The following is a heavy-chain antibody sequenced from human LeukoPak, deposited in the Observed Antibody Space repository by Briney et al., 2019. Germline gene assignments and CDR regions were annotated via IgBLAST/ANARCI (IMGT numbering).Heavy chain of an antibody. CDR2: IKQDGSEK. CDR1: GFSFRNYW. D-gene: IGHD2-2*01. Sequence: GGSLRLSCEASGFSFRNYWMSWVRQAPGKGLEWVANIKQDGSEKYYVDSVKGRFTISRDNAKNSLYLQMNSLRAEDTAVYYCASVGRYQHTDYWGQGTLVTVSS. J-gene: IGHJ4*02. CDR3: ASVGRYQHTDY. V-gene: IGHV3-7*01.